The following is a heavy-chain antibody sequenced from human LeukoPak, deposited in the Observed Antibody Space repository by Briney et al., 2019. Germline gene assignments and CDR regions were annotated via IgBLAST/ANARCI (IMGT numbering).Heavy chain of an antibody. CDR3: AKDLTYYYDSTGYYFDY. V-gene: IGHV3-23*01. D-gene: IGHD3-22*01. J-gene: IGHJ4*02. CDR2: ISGSGGTT. CDR1: GFTFSSYA. Sequence: PGGSLRLSCAASGFTFSSYAMSWVRQAPGKGLELVSGISGSGGTTYYADSVKGRFTISRDNSKNTLYLQLYSLRAEDTAIYYCAKDLTYYYDSTGYYFDYWGQGTLVTVSS.